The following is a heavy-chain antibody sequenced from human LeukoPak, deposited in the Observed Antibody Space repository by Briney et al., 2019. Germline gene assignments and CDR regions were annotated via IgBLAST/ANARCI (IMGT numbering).Heavy chain of an antibody. D-gene: IGHD2-15*01. CDR1: GYSITSYC. V-gene: IGHV5-51*01. Sequence: GESLQILSRGSGYSITSYCIRWVVHLPRKGRVGMGIIYPGDSDTRYSPSFQGQVTISADKSISTAYLQWSSLKASDTAVYYCARHVAVGRNYGMEVWGKGTTVTVSS. CDR3: ARHVAVGRNYGMEV. J-gene: IGHJ6*04. CDR2: IYPGDSDT.